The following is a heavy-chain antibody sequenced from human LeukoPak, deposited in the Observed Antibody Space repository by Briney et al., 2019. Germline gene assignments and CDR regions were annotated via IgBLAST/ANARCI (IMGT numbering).Heavy chain of an antibody. J-gene: IGHJ4*02. V-gene: IGHV1-69*13. CDR1: GGTFSSYA. CDR2: IIPIFGTA. Sequence: SVKVSCKASGGTFSSYAISWVRQAPGQGLEWMGGIIPIFGTANYAQKFQGRVTITADESTSTAYMELSSLRSEDTAVYYCARSRYCTNGVCYFGFDYWGQGTLVTVSS. CDR3: ARSRYCTNGVCYFGFDY. D-gene: IGHD2-8*01.